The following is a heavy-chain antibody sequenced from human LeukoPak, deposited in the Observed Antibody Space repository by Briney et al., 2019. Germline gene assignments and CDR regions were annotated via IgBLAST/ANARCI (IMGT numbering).Heavy chain of an antibody. CDR2: ISGSGGST. V-gene: IGHV3-23*01. Sequence: GGSLRLSCAASGFTFSSYAMSWVRQASGKGLEWVSAISGSGGSTYYADSVKGRFTISRDNSKNTLYLQMNSLRAEDTAVYYCAKSPHIVVVTAFDYWGQGTLVTVSS. J-gene: IGHJ4*02. D-gene: IGHD2-21*02. CDR3: AKSPHIVVVTAFDY. CDR1: GFTFSSYA.